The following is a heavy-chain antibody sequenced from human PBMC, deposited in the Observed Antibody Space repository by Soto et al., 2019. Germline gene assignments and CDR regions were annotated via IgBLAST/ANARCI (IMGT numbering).Heavy chain of an antibody. Sequence: GGSLRLSCAASGFTFSSYSMNWVRQAPGKGLEWVSYISSGSGTIYYADSVKGRFTISRDNAKNSLYLQMNSLRDEDTAVYYCASLYGTYTDTTNNWFDPWGQGTLVTVSS. D-gene: IGHD5-18*01. CDR2: ISSGSGTI. CDR1: GFTFSSYS. CDR3: ASLYGTYTDTTNNWFDP. V-gene: IGHV3-48*02. J-gene: IGHJ5*02.